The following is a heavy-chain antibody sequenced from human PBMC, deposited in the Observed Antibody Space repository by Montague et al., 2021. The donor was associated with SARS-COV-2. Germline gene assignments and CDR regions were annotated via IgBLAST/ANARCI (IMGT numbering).Heavy chain of an antibody. V-gene: IGHV4-39*01. CDR3: ARRASGWLDAFDL. Sequence: SETLSLTCTVSGGSVSSTSYYWNWIRQPPGKGLEWIGSIHYSGTTYYNPSLKSQVTISVDTSKNQFSLKLRSVTVADTAVYYCARRASGWLDAFDLWGQGTMVTVSS. D-gene: IGHD6-19*01. CDR1: GGSVSSTSYY. J-gene: IGHJ3*01. CDR2: IHYSGTT.